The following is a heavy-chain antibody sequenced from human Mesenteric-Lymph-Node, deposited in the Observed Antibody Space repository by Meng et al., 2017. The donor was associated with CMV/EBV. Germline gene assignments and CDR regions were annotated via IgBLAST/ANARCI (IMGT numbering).Heavy chain of an antibody. CDR2: MSPSDGNA. Sequence: KVACRDTGYTFTSLHISWVRQATGQGLEWMGWMSPSDGNAAYAQKFQSRVTMTRNTSISTAYMELRSLTSDDTAVYYCARGVSAGVDFWGQGSLVTVSS. D-gene: IGHD6-25*01. CDR1: GYTFTSLH. J-gene: IGHJ4*02. CDR3: ARGVSAGVDF. V-gene: IGHV1-8*01.